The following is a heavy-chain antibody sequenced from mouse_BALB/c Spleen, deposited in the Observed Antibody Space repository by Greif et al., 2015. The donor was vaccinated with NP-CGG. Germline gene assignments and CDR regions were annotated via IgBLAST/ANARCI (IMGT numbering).Heavy chain of an antibody. Sequence: QVQLKESGAELARPGASVKLSCKASGSTFTDYYINWVRQRTGQGLEWIGEIYPGSGNTYYNEKFKGKATLTADKSSSTAYMQLSRLTSEDSAVYFCARDSRYFDVWGAGTTVTVSS. J-gene: IGHJ1*01. CDR1: GSTFTDYY. V-gene: IGHV1-77*01. CDR2: IYPGSGNT. CDR3: ARDSRYFDV.